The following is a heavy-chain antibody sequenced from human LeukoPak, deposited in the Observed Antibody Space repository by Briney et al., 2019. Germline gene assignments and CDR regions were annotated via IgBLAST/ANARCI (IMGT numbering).Heavy chain of an antibody. CDR1: GGSFSGYY. CDR3: ARENRGYSYGYLYYYYCMDV. V-gene: IGHV4-34*01. Sequence: PSETLSLTCAVYGGSFSGYYWSWIRQPPGKGLEWIGEINHSGSTNYNPSLKSRVTISVDTSKNQFSLKLSSVTAADTAVYYCARENRGYSYGYLYYYYCMDVWGQGTTVTVSS. CDR2: INHSGST. D-gene: IGHD5-18*01. J-gene: IGHJ6*02.